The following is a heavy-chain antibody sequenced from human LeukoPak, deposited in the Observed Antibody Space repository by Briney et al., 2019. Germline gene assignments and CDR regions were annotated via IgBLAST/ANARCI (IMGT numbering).Heavy chain of an antibody. D-gene: IGHD3-16*02. CDR1: GFTFSSYA. CDR3: AKVLRVWGSYRPSYYFDY. CDR2: ISGSGGST. V-gene: IGHV3-23*01. Sequence: GGSLRLSCAASGFTFSSYAMSWVRQAPGKGLEWVSAISGSGGSTYYADSVKGRFTISRDNSKNTLYLQMNSLRAEDTAVYYCAKVLRVWGSYRPSYYFDYWGQGTLVTVSS. J-gene: IGHJ4*02.